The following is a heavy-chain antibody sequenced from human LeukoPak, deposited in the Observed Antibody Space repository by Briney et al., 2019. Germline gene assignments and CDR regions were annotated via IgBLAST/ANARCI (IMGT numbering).Heavy chain of an antibody. CDR1: GFAVGSNY. J-gene: IGHJ3*02. D-gene: IGHD3-22*01. CDR3: ARGGYYYDSSGYYHDAFDI. CDR2: IYSGGGT. Sequence: PGGSLRLSCAASGFAVGSNYMNWVRQAPGKGLKWVSIIYSGGGTYYANSVRGRFTISRDNSKNTLYLQMNSLRDKDTAVYYCARGGYYYDSSGYYHDAFDIWGQGTMVTVSS. V-gene: IGHV3-53*01.